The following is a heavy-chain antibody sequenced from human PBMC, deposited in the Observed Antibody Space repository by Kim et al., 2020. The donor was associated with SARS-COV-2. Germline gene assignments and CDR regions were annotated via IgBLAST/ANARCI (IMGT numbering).Heavy chain of an antibody. CDR3: VKEKKRWLRDPYYFDY. CDR2: ISSNGGST. V-gene: IGHV3-64D*09. D-gene: IGHD5-12*01. J-gene: IGHJ4*02. CDR1: GFTFSSYA. Sequence: GGSLRLSCSASGFTFSSYAMHWVRQAPGKGLEYVSAISSNGGSTYYADSVKGRFTISRDNSKNTLYLQMSSLRAEDTAVYYCVKEKKRWLRDPYYFDYWGQGTLVTVSS.